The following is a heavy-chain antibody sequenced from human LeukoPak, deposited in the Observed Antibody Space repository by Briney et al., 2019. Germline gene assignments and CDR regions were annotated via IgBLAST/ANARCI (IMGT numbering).Heavy chain of an antibody. Sequence: PGGSLRLSCAASGSIFSSYAMTWVRQAPGKGPEWVSAISGSGGSTYYADSVKGRFTISRDNSNNLLYLQMNNLRSEDTAVYYCAKAIYSGYDRPIDYWGQGTLVTVSS. CDR3: AKAIYSGYDRPIDY. J-gene: IGHJ4*02. V-gene: IGHV3-23*01. CDR2: ISGSGGST. D-gene: IGHD5-12*01. CDR1: GSIFSSYA.